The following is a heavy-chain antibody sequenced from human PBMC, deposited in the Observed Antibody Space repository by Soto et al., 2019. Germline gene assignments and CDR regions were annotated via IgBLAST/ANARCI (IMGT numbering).Heavy chain of an antibody. D-gene: IGHD3-3*01. Sequence: ASVKVSCKASGYTFTSYDIYWVRQATGQGLEWMGWMNPNTGNSGYAQKFQGRVTMTSDTSISTAHMELSSLRSEDTAVNYCARRAETIGWSGFGADKVYFASGERGTLVTV. CDR2: MNPNTGNS. J-gene: IGHJ4*02. CDR1: GYTFTSYD. CDR3: ARRAETIGWSGFGADKVYFAS. V-gene: IGHV1-8*01.